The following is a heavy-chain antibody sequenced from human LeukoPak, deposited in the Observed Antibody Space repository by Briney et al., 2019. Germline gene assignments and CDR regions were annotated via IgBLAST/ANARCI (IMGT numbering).Heavy chain of an antibody. CDR2: FSNSGDST. CDR1: GFTFSSYA. V-gene: IGHV3-21*01. J-gene: IGHJ6*03. CDR3: ARDYGYYDFWSGPLGDYYMDV. Sequence: PGGSLRLSCAASGFTFSSYAMSWVRQAPGKGLEWVSAFSNSGDSTYYADSVKGRFTISRDNAKNSLYLQMNSLRAEDTAVYYCARDYGYYDFWSGPLGDYYMDVWGKGTTVTVSS. D-gene: IGHD3-3*01.